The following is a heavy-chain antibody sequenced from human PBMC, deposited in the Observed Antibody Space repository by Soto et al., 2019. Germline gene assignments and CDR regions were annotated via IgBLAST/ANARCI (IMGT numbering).Heavy chain of an antibody. V-gene: IGHV4-39*01. D-gene: IGHD6-13*01. CDR2: IYYSGST. CDR3: ARPESPYSSSWYKAFDI. CDR1: GGSISSSSYY. J-gene: IGHJ3*02. Sequence: LETLSLTCTVSGGSISSSSYYWGWIRQPPGKGLEWIGSIYYSGSTYYNPSLKSRVTISVDTSKNQFSLKLSSVTAADTAVYYCARPESPYSSSWYKAFDIWGQGTMVTVSS.